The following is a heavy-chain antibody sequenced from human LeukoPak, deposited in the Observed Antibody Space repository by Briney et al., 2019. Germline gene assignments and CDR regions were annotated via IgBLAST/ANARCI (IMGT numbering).Heavy chain of an antibody. CDR3: ARDPGIVVVPAANLLDY. D-gene: IGHD2-2*01. Sequence: VASVKVSCKVSGYTLTELSMHWVRQAPGKGLEWMGGFDPEDGETIYAQKFQGRVTMTEDASTDTAYMELRSLRSDDTAVYYCARDPGIVVVPAANLLDYWGQGTLVTVSS. CDR1: GYTLTELS. CDR2: FDPEDGET. V-gene: IGHV1-24*01. J-gene: IGHJ4*02.